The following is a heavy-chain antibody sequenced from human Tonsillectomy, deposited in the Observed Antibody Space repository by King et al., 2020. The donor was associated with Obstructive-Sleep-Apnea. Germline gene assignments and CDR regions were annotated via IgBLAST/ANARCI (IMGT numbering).Heavy chain of an antibody. V-gene: IGHV3-30*02. D-gene: IGHD6-13*01. J-gene: IGHJ4*02. CDR2: IRYDGSNK. CDR1: GFTFSSYG. Sequence: VQLVESGGGVVQPGGSLRLSCAASGFTFSSYGMHWVRQAPGKGLEWVAFIRYDGSNKYYADSVKGRFTISRDNSKNTLYLQMNSLRAEDTAVYYCAKEFGAAPGTSFDYWGQGTLVTVSS. CDR3: AKEFGAAPGTSFDY.